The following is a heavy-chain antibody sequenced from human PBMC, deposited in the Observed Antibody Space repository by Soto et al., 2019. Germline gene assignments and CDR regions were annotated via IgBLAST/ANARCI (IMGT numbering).Heavy chain of an antibody. CDR2: IYYSGST. CDR3: ARGRIAAAGFDY. J-gene: IGHJ4*02. V-gene: IGHV4-30-4*01. Sequence: TSETLSLTCTVSGGSISSGDYYWSWIRQPPGKGLEWIGYIYYSGSTYYNPSLKSRVTISVDTSKNQFSLKLSSVTAADTAVYYCARGRIAAAGFDYWGQGTLVTVSS. D-gene: IGHD6-13*01. CDR1: GGSISSGDYY.